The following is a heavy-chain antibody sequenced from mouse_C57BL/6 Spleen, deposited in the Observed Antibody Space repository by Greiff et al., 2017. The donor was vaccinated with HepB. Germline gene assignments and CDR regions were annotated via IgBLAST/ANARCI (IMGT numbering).Heavy chain of an antibody. CDR1: GYTFTDYN. CDR3: ARWGGNYYAMDY. V-gene: IGHV1-18*01. CDR2: INPNNGGT. D-gene: IGHD2-1*01. Sequence: EVQGVESGPKLVKPGASVKIPCKASGYTFTDYNMDWVKQSHGKSLEWIGDINPNNGGTIYNQKFKGKATLTVDKSSSTAYMELRSLTSEDTAVYYCARWGGNYYAMDYWGQGTSVTVSS. J-gene: IGHJ4*01.